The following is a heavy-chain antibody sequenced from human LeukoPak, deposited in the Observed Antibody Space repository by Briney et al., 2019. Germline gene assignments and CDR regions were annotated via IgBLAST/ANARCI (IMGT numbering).Heavy chain of an antibody. CDR1: GGSISSGGYY. CDR2: IYHSGST. D-gene: IGHD5-18*01. J-gene: IGHJ4*02. V-gene: IGHV4-31*02. CDR3: ARATAMVNAHYFDY. Sequence: SETLSLTCTVSGGSISSGGYYWSWIRQHPGKGLEWIGYIYHSGSTYYNPSLKSRVTISVDTSKNQFSLKLSSVTAADTAVYYCARATAMVNAHYFDYWGQGTLVTVSS.